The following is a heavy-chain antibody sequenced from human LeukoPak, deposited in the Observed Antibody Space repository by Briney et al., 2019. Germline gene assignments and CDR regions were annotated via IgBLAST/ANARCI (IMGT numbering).Heavy chain of an antibody. Sequence: PSETLSLTCAVSGGSISSGGYSWSWIRQPPGKGLEWIGYIYHSGSTYYNPSLKSRVTISVDRSKNQFSLKLSSVTAADMAVYYCARVTHDYGDPFDYWGQGTLVTVSS. J-gene: IGHJ4*02. V-gene: IGHV4-30-2*01. CDR2: IYHSGST. D-gene: IGHD4-17*01. CDR1: GGSISSGGYS. CDR3: ARVTHDYGDPFDY.